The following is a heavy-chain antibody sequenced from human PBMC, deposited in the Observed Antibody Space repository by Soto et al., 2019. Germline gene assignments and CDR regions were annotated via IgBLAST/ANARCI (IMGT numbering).Heavy chain of an antibody. CDR2: ISGSGGST. J-gene: IGHJ4*02. Sequence: EVQLLESGGGLVQPGGSLRLSFAASGFTFSSYAMNWVRQGPGKGLEWVSVISGSGGSTYYADSVKGRFTISRDKSKNTLYRQMNSMRAEDTAVYYCASRSSGWYFDYWGQGTLVTVSS. D-gene: IGHD6-19*01. CDR3: ASRSSGWYFDY. V-gene: IGHV3-23*01. CDR1: GFTFSSYA.